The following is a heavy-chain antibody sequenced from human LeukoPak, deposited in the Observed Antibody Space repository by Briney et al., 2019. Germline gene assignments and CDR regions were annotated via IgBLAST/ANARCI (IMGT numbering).Heavy chain of an antibody. CDR1: GGTLSSYA. D-gene: IGHD2-15*01. J-gene: IGHJ5*02. CDR2: IIPILGIA. V-gene: IGHV1-69*04. Sequence: GASVKVSCKASGGTLSSYAISWVRQAAGQGLEWMGRIIPILGIANYAQRFQGRVTITADKSTSTAYMELSSLRSEDTAVYYCARDAAACSGGSCLFDPWGQGTPVTVSS. CDR3: ARDAAACSGGSCLFDP.